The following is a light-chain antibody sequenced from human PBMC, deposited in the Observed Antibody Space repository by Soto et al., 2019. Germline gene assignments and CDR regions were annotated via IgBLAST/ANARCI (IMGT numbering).Light chain of an antibody. V-gene: IGKV1-39*01. CDR3: QQSYTTPLT. CDR1: ENVMTY. J-gene: IGKJ3*01. Sequence: DIQMTQSPSSLSASVGDRVTMTCRASENVMTYLNWYQQKSGKAPKLLIYGASSRQGGVPSRFSGTGSETNFSLTISAVQPADYAIYHCQQSYTTPLTFGPGTKVDFK. CDR2: GAS.